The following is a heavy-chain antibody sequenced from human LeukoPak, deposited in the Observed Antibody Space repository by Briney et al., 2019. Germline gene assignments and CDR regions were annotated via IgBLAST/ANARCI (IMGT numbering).Heavy chain of an antibody. CDR2: ITNDGSRT. J-gene: IGHJ4*02. CDR1: AFTFSEYW. D-gene: IGHD3-16*01. Sequence: GGSLRLSCTASAFTFSEYWMHGVRQPPGKGLVWVSRITNDGSRTEYADSVKGRFTISRDNAKNTLYLQMDSLRPEDTAVYYCARDLGGPDYWGQGTLVTVSS. V-gene: IGHV3-74*03. CDR3: ARDLGGPDY.